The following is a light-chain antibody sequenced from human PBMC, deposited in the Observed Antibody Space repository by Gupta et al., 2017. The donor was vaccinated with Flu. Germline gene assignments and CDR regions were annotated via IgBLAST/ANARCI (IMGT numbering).Light chain of an antibody. V-gene: IGLV2-14*01. CDR2: ETS. Sequence: TISDVGGYQYDCWYHQYPSTAPHLMIYETSNPPSGISHRFSGSKSGNTAFLIISGLQTEDEADYYCNSYTSSSTWVFGGGTKLTVL. CDR3: NSYTSSSTWV. CDR1: ISDVGGYQY. J-gene: IGLJ3*02.